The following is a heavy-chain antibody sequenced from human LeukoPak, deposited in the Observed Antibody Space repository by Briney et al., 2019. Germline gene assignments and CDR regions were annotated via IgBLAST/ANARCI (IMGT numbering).Heavy chain of an antibody. CDR2: ISSSSSYI. CDR1: GFTFSSYS. J-gene: IGHJ6*03. V-gene: IGHV3-21*01. Sequence: GGSLRLSCAASGFTFSSYSMNWVRQAPGKGLEWVSSISSSSSYIYYADSVKGRFTISRDNAKNSLYLQMNSLRAEDTAVYYCARAGSSNYYYYYMNVWGKGTTVTVSS. D-gene: IGHD6-13*01. CDR3: ARAGSSNYYYYYMNV.